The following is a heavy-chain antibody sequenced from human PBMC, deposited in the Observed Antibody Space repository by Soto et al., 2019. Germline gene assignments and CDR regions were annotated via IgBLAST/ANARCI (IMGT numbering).Heavy chain of an antibody. CDR1: GFTFSRYS. CDR2: ISSSSSTI. D-gene: IGHD2-15*01. CDR3: ARDTLPSGIVVVVAQSDGMDV. Sequence: EVQLVESGGGLVQPGGSLRLSCAASGFTFSRYSMNWVRQAPGKGLEWVSYISSSSSTIYYADSVKGRFTISRDNAKNSLYLQMNSLRDEDTAVYYCARDTLPSGIVVVVAQSDGMDVWGQGTTVTVSS. V-gene: IGHV3-48*02. J-gene: IGHJ6*02.